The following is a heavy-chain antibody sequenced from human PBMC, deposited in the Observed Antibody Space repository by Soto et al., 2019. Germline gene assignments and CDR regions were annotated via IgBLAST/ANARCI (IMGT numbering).Heavy chain of an antibody. V-gene: IGHV1-46*01. CDR3: ASGFNYDFWSGYDRPYYYYGMDV. J-gene: IGHJ6*02. CDR1: GYTFTSYY. Sequence: GASVKVSCKASGYTFTSYYMHWVRQAPGQGLEWMGIINPSGGSTSYAQKFQGRVTMTRDTPTSTVYMELSSLRSEDTAVYYCASGFNYDFWSGYDRPYYYYGMDVWGQGTTVTVSS. D-gene: IGHD3-3*01. CDR2: INPSGGST.